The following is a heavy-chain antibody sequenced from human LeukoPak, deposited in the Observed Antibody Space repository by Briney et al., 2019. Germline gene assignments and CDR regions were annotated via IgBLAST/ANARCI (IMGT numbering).Heavy chain of an antibody. J-gene: IGHJ4*02. CDR1: GFTFSSYG. Sequence: GRSLRLSCAASGFTFSSYGMHWVRQAPGKGLEWVAVIWYDGSNKYYADSVKGRFTISRDNSKNTLYLQMNSLRAEDTAVYYCAKLFPSSGWYKDYWGQGTLVTVSS. CDR3: AKLFPSSGWYKDY. CDR2: IWYDGSNK. D-gene: IGHD6-19*01. V-gene: IGHV3-33*06.